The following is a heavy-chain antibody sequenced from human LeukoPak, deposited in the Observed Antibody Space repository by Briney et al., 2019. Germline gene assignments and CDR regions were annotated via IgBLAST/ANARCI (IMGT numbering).Heavy chain of an antibody. V-gene: IGHV1-46*01. J-gene: IGHJ6*02. CDR1: GYTFIIYY. D-gene: IGHD2-8*01. CDR2: INPSGGST. Sequence: ASVKVSCKASGYTFIIYYMHWVRQAPGQGLEWMGIINPSGGSTSYAQKFQDRVTMTRDTSTSTVYMELSSLKSEDTAVYYCAREDVVLVDAVRYYYYGMDVWGQGTTVTASS. CDR3: AREDVVLVDAVRYYYYGMDV.